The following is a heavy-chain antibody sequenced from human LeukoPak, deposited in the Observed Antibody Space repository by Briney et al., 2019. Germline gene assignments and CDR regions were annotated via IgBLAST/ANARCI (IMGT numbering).Heavy chain of an antibody. CDR1: GDSISRGDYY. CDR3: ARAYHSRRCFDY. CDR2: IYYSGST. V-gene: IGHV4-30-4*01. D-gene: IGHD2-2*01. J-gene: IGHJ4*02. Sequence: SQTLCLICTVSGDSISRGDYYWSWIRQPPGKGLESIGYIYYSGSTYYNPSLKSRVTISVDTSKNQFSLKLSSVTAADTAVYYCARAYHSRRCFDYWGQGTLVTVSS.